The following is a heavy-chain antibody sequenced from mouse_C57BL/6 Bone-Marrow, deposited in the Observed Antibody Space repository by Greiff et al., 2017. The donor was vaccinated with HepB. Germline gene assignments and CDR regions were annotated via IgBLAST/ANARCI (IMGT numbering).Heavy chain of an antibody. CDR3: TTGWLYAY. CDR2: IDPENGDT. V-gene: IGHV14-4*01. D-gene: IGHD2-3*01. CDR1: GFNIKDDY. Sequence: EVQLQQSGAELVRPGASVKLSCTASGFNIKDDYMHWVKQRPEQGLEWIGWIDPENGDTEYASKFQGKATIPADTSSNTAYLQLSSLTSEDTAVYYCTTGWLYAYWGHGTLVTVSA. J-gene: IGHJ3*01.